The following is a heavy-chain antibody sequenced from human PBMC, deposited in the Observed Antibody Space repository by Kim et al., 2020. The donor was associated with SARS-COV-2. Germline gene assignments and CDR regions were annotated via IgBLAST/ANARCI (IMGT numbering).Heavy chain of an antibody. J-gene: IGHJ5*02. CDR3: ARDLHYYYDSSVGFDP. Sequence: SETLSLTCTVSGYSISSGYYWGWIRQPPGKGLEWIGSIYHSGSTYYNPSLKSRVTISVDTSKNQFSLKLSSVTAADTAVYYCARDLHYYYDSSVGFDPWGQGTLVTVSS. CDR1: GYSISSGYY. CDR2: IYHSGST. V-gene: IGHV4-38-2*02. D-gene: IGHD3-22*01.